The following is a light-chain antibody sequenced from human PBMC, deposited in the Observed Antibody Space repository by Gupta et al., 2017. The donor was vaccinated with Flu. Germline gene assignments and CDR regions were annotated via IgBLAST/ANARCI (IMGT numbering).Light chain of an antibody. CDR3: VLDRGNGVWI. V-gene: IGLV8-61*01. Sequence: TLTHPCGVSSGSVSSGHYTGCHQQRPGQAPRTLVYSTSTRSSGVPERFSGSILGHKAALTITGAQSDDDCIYFCVLDRGNGVWIFGGGTRVTVL. CDR2: STS. J-gene: IGLJ2*01. CDR1: SGSVSSGHY.